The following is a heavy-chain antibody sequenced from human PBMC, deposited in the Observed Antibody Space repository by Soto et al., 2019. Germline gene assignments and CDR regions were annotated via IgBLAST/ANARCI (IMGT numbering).Heavy chain of an antibody. J-gene: IGHJ5*02. V-gene: IGHV4-34*01. CDR2: INHSGST. CDR1: GGSFSGYY. Sequence: SETLSLTCAVYGGSFSGYYWSWIRQPPGKGLEWIGEINHSGSTNYNPSHESRVTISVDTSKNHVSLNLSSVTAADTAVYYCASSLGSGNYYNIPASWGQGTLVTVSS. CDR3: ASSLGSGNYYNIPAS. D-gene: IGHD3-10*01.